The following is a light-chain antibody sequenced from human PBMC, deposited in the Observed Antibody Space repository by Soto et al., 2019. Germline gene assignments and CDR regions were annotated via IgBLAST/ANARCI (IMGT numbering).Light chain of an antibody. CDR3: QQYGSSPYT. J-gene: IGKJ2*01. CDR1: QSISFNS. V-gene: IGKV3-20*01. Sequence: EIVLTQSPGTLSLSPGERATLSCRASQSISFNSLAWYQQKPGQAPSPLISGASTRATGIPTRFSGSGSGTDFTLTISGLAPEDFAVYFCQQYGSSPYTFGQGTNVEIK. CDR2: GAS.